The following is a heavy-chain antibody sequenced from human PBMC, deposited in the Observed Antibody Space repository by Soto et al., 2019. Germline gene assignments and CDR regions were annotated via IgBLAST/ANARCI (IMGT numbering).Heavy chain of an antibody. Sequence: QVQLQESGPGLVKPSETLSLTCTVSGGSISSYYWSWIRQPPGKGLEWIGYIYYSGSTNYNPSLKSRVTISVDTSKNQFSLKLSSVTAADTAVYYCARDYPSYYDILTGYGWCDPWGQGTLVTVSS. D-gene: IGHD3-9*01. V-gene: IGHV4-59*01. CDR3: ARDYPSYYDILTGYGWCDP. CDR2: IYYSGST. CDR1: GGSISSYY. J-gene: IGHJ5*02.